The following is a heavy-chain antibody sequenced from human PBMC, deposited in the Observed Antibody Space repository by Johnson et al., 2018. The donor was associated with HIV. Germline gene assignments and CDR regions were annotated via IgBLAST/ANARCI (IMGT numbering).Heavy chain of an antibody. CDR3: ARGGIAAAGDAFDI. CDR1: GFTFRSYA. CDR2: ISYDGSNQ. Sequence: QMLLVESGGGVVQPGRSLRLSCAASGFTFRSYAMHWVRQAPGKGLEWVAVISYDGSNQYYADSVKGRFTISRENAKNSLYLQMNSLSAEDTALYYCARGGIAAAGDAFDIWGQGTMVTVSS. J-gene: IGHJ3*02. V-gene: IGHV3-30*14. D-gene: IGHD6-13*01.